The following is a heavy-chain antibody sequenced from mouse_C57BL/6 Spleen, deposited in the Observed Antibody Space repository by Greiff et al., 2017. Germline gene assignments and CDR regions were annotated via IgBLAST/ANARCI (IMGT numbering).Heavy chain of an antibody. D-gene: IGHD2-2*01. CDR3: TREEDYGYGYWYFDV. J-gene: IGHJ1*03. CDR2: ISSGGDYI. Sequence: EVMLVESGEGLVKPGGSLKLSCAASGFTFSSYAMSWVRQTPEKRLEWVAYISSGGDYIYYADTVKGRFTISRDNARNTLYLQMSSLKSEDTAMYYCTREEDYGYGYWYFDVWGTGTTVTFSS. CDR1: GFTFSSYA. V-gene: IGHV5-9-1*02.